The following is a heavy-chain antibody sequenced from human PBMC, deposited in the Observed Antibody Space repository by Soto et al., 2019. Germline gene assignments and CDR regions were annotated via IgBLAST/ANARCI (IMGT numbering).Heavy chain of an antibody. J-gene: IGHJ4*02. Sequence: QVQLQESGPGLVKPSQTLSLTCTVSGGSISSGGYYWSWIRQHPGRGLEWIGYIYYSGNTYYNPSLTRLFTISVDTSTNQFSLRLSSVTAADTAVYYCARAATMLRGARFDYWGQGTLATVSS. CDR2: IYYSGNT. V-gene: IGHV4-31*01. CDR1: GGSISSGGYY. D-gene: IGHD3-10*01. CDR3: ARAATMLRGARFDY.